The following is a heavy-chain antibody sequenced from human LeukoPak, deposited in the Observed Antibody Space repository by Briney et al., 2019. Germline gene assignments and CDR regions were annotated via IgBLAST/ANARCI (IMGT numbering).Heavy chain of an antibody. J-gene: IGHJ5*02. CDR1: GFTFSSYE. D-gene: IGHD2-15*01. CDR2: ISTSGSTI. V-gene: IGHV3-48*03. Sequence: GGSLRLSCAASGFTFSSYEMHWVRQAPGKGLEGVSYISTSGSTIFYGDSVKGRFTISRDNAKNSLFLQMNSLRVEDTAVYYCAREAAKPNNWFDPWGQGTLVTVSS. CDR3: AREAAKPNNWFDP.